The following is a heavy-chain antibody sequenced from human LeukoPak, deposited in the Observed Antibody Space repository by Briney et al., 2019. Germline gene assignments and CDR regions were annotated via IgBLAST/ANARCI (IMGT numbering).Heavy chain of an antibody. CDR2: IIPIFGTA. D-gene: IGHD6-13*01. V-gene: IGHV1-69*05. CDR1: GGTFSSYA. CDR3: AREVSAAGTHFDY. J-gene: IGHJ4*02. Sequence: SVKVSCKASGGTFSSYAISWVRQAPGQGLEWMGRIIPIFGTANYAQKFQGRVTITTDESTSTAYMELSSLRSEDTAVYYWAREVSAAGTHFDYWGQGTLVTVSS.